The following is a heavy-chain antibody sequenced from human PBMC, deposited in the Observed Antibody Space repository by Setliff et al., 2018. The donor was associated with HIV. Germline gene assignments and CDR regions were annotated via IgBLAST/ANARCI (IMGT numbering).Heavy chain of an antibody. J-gene: IGHJ4*02. CDR3: AKEYHTAATGTRVANYFDY. Sequence: GASVKVSCKASGYTFTSCFLHWVRQAPGQGLEYMGIINPSDGSADYVEKFQDRVTITRDTSTSTVYMETSSLRSEDTAIYYCAKEYHTAATGTRVANYFDYWGQGTLVTVSS. V-gene: IGHV1-46*01. CDR2: INPSDGSA. CDR1: GYTFTSCF. D-gene: IGHD6-13*01.